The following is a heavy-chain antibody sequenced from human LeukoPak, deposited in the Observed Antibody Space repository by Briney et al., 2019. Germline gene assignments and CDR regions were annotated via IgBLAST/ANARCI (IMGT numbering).Heavy chain of an antibody. D-gene: IGHD6-19*01. CDR3: ARARAKYSSVWYYFDY. CDR2: IYYSGST. V-gene: IGHV4-59*08. J-gene: IGHJ4*02. Sequence: SETLSLTCTVSGGSISSYYWSWIRQPPGKGLEWIGYIYYSGSTNYNPSLKSRVTISVDTSKNQFSLKLSSVTAADTAVYYCARARAKYSSVWYYFDYWGQGTLVTVSS. CDR1: GGSISSYY.